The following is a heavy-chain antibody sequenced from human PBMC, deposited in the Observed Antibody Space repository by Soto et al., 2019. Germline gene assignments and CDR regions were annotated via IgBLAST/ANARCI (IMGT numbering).Heavy chain of an antibody. CDR2: ISGSGGST. CDR3: ARGVVAGVSIGY. V-gene: IGHV3-23*01. D-gene: IGHD2-15*01. Sequence: GGSLRLSCAASGFTFSNYAMNWVRQAPGKGLEWVSGISGSGGSTFYADSVKGRFTISRDNSKNSLYLQMNSLRAEDTAVYYCARGVVAGVSIGYWGQGTLVTVSS. J-gene: IGHJ4*02. CDR1: GFTFSNYA.